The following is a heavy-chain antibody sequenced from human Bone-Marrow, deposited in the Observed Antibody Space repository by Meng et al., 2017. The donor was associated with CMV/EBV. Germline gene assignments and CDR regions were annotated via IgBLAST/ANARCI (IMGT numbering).Heavy chain of an antibody. D-gene: IGHD6-13*01. Sequence: ASVKVSCKASGYTFTSYDINWVRQATGQGLEWMGWMNPNSVNTGYAQKFQGRVTMTRNTSISTAYMELSSLRSEDTAVYYCARAPIGGSSWYILLGYYYGMDVWGEGTTVTVSS. J-gene: IGHJ6*04. CDR2: MNPNSVNT. V-gene: IGHV1-8*01. CDR3: ARAPIGGSSWYILLGYYYGMDV. CDR1: GYTFTSYD.